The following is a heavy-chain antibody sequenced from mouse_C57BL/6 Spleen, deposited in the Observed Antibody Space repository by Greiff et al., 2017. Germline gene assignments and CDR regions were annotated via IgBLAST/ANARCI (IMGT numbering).Heavy chain of an antibody. D-gene: IGHD2-4*01. CDR1: GYNINDYY. J-gene: IGHJ4*01. CDR2: IDPGDGDT. Sequence: EVQLQESGAELVRPGASVKLSCTASGYNINDYYMHWVKQRPEQGLEWIGRIDPGDGDTKYAPKFQGKATLTADTSSNTAYMQLSSLTSEDDAVYYCSTGRLRRTYYAMDYWGQGTSVTVSS. V-gene: IGHV14-1*01. CDR3: STGRLRRTYYAMDY.